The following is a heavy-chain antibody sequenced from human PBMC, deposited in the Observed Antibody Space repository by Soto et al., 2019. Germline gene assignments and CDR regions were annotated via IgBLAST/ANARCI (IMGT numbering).Heavy chain of an antibody. Sequence: QVQLQESGPGLVKPSQTLSLTCTVSGGSISSGGYYWSWIRQHPGKGLEWIGYIYYSGSTYYNPSLKRRVTISLDTSKNQFSLKLSSVTAADTAVYYCARECLGYCDFEADYWGQGTLVTVSS. CDR2: IYYSGST. J-gene: IGHJ4*02. V-gene: IGHV4-31*03. CDR1: GGSISSGGYY. CDR3: ARECLGYCDFEADY. D-gene: IGHD3-22*01.